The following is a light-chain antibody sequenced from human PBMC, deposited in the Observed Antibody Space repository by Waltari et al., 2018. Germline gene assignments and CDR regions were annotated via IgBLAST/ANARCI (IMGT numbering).Light chain of an antibody. Sequence: QSALTQPASVSGSPGQSITISCTGTSSDDGGYNYVSWYQQHPGKVPKLLIFDVSNRPSGVSTRFSGSKSGNTASLTISGLQAEDESDYYCCSFTSRSTWVFGGGTKLTVL. CDR3: CSFTSRSTWV. J-gene: IGLJ3*02. CDR1: SSDDGGYNY. V-gene: IGLV2-14*01. CDR2: DVS.